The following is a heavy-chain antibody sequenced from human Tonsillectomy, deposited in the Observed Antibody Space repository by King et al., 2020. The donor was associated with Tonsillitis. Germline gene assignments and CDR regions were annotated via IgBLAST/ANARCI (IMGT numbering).Heavy chain of an antibody. D-gene: IGHD6-19*01. V-gene: IGHV4-4*07. CDR2: IYTSGST. CDR3: ARDWPSIAVAGYYYYMDV. J-gene: IGHJ6*03. CDR1: GGSISSYY. Sequence: PLQESGPGLVKPSETLSLTCTVSGGSISSYYWSWIRQPAGKGLEWIGRIYTSGSTNYNPSLKSRVTMSVDTSKNQFSLKLSSVTAADTAVYYCARDWPSIAVAGYYYYMDVWGKGTTVTVSS.